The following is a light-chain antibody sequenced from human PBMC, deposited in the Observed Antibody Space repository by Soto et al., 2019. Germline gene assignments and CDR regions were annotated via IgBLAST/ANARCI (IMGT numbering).Light chain of an antibody. CDR3: QQSYNTPPT. CDR1: RSIANY. Sequence: DIQLSQSPSSLSASVRDRVTITCRASRSIANYLNWYQQKPGKAPKLLIYAASALQSGVPSRFSGSGSGTDFTLTISSLQPEDFAVYYCQQSYNTPPTFGQGTKLEI. J-gene: IGKJ2*01. CDR2: AAS. V-gene: IGKV1-39*01.